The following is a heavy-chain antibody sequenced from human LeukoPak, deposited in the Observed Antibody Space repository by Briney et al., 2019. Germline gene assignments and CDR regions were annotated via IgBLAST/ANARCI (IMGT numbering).Heavy chain of an antibody. J-gene: IGHJ6*03. D-gene: IGHD2-2*01. CDR1: GFTFSSYA. CDR3: AKAIRTSCYGCNMDV. CDR2: ISGSGGST. Sequence: GGSLRLSCAASGFTFSSYAMSWVRQAPGKGLEWVSTISGSGGSTYYADSVKGRFTISRDNSKNTLYLQMNSLRAEDTAVYHCAKAIRTSCYGCNMDVWGKGTTVAVSS. V-gene: IGHV3-23*01.